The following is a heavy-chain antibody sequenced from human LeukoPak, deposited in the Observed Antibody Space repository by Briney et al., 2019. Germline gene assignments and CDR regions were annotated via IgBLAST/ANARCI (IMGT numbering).Heavy chain of an antibody. D-gene: IGHD5-18*01. Sequence: GGSLRLSCAASGFTFSSYAMRWVRQAPGKGLEWVAVISYDGSNKYYADSVKGRFTISRDRSKNTLFLQMYSLRVEDTAVYYCASRSLRGYSYGVYYFSMDVWGQGTTVTVSS. CDR1: GFTFSSYA. J-gene: IGHJ6*02. V-gene: IGHV3-30*14. CDR3: ASRSLRGYSYGVYYFSMDV. CDR2: ISYDGSNK.